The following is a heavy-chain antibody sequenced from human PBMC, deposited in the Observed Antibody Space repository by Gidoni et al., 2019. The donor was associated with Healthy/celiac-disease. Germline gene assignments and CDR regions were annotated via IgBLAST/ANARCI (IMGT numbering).Heavy chain of an antibody. D-gene: IGHD6-19*01. CDR3: ARLVKAVAGTRYYYYMDV. CDR2: IYPGDSDT. J-gene: IGHJ6*03. V-gene: IGHV5-51*01. CDR1: GYSFTSYW. Sequence: EVQLVQSGAEVKKPGESLKISCQGSGYSFTSYWLGWVRQMPGKGLEWMGIIYPGDSDTRYSPSFQGQVTISADKSISTAYLQWSSLKAWDTAMYYCARLVKAVAGTRYYYYMDVWGKGTTVTVSS.